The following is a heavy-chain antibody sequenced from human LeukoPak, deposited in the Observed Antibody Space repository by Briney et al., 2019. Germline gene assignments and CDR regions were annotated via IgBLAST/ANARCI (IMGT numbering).Heavy chain of an antibody. CDR2: IYYSGST. CDR3: AGTLAGPNWFDS. D-gene: IGHD6-13*01. V-gene: IGHV4-59*08. CDR1: GGSISSYY. J-gene: IGHJ5*01. Sequence: SETLSLTCAVSGGSISSYYRSWIRQPPGKGLEWIGYIYYSGSTKYNPSLKSRVSISVDTPKNHFSLKLSSVTAADAAVYYCAGTLAGPNWFDSWGQGTQVTVSS.